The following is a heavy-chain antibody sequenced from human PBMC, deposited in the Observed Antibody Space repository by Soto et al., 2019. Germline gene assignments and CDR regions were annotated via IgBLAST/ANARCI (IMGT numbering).Heavy chain of an antibody. D-gene: IGHD3-22*01. CDR3: ARGMDYYDSSGYYERGYYYYGMDV. V-gene: IGHV1-46*01. CDR1: GYTFTSYY. CDR2: INPSGGST. J-gene: IGHJ6*02. Sequence: ASVKVSCKASGYTFTSYYMHWVRQAPGQGLEWMGIINPSGGSTSYAQKFQGRVTMTRDTSTSTVYMELSSLRSEDTAVYYCARGMDYYDSSGYYERGYYYYGMDVWGQGTTVTVSS.